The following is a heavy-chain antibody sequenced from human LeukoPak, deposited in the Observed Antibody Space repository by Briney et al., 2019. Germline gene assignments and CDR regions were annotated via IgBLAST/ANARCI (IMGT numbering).Heavy chain of an antibody. D-gene: IGHD1-26*01. CDR3: AVGRRTDFDY. V-gene: IGHV1-2*02. CDR2: INPNSGGT. Sequence: GASVKVSCTASGYTFTDYYIHWVRQAPGQGLEWMGWINPNSGGTNYAQNFQGRVTMTRDTYITTAYMDLSGLRLDDTAVYYCAVGRRTDFDYWGQGTLVTVSS. CDR1: GYTFTDYY. J-gene: IGHJ4*02.